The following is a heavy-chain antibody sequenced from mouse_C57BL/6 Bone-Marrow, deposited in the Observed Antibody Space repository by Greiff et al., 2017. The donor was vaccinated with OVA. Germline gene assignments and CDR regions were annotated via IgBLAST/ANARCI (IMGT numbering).Heavy chain of an antibody. CDR1: GYTFTSYW. D-gene: IGHD1-1*01. J-gene: IGHJ2*01. V-gene: IGHV1-55*01. Sequence: QVQLQQPGAELVKPGASVKMSCKASGYTFTSYWITWVKQRPGQGLEWIGDIYPGSGSTNYNEKFKSKATLTVDTSSSTAYMQLSSLTSEDSAVYYCARVPRGLLRDLYWGQGTTLTVSS. CDR3: ARVPRGLLRDLY. CDR2: IYPGSGST.